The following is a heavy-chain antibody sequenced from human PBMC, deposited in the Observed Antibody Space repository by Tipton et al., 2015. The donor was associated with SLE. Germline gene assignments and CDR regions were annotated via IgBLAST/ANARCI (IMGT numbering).Heavy chain of an antibody. V-gene: IGHV3-30*04. CDR3: ARDGPNYDFWSGYYNDAFDI. J-gene: IGHJ3*02. D-gene: IGHD3-3*01. CDR2: ISYDGSNK. Sequence: SLRLSCAASGFTFSSYAMHWVRRAPGKGLEWVAVISYDGSNKYYADSVKGRFTISRDNSKNTLYLQMNSLRAEDTAVYYCARDGPNYDFWSGYYNDAFDIWGQGTMVTVSS. CDR1: GFTFSSYA.